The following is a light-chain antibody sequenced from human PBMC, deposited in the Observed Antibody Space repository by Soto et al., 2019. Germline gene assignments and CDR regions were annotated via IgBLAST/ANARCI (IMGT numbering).Light chain of an antibody. CDR1: QSVSNY. Sequence: EFVLTQSPATLSLSPGEKATLSCRASQSVSNYLAWYQQKPGQAPRLLIYDASTRATGIPARFSGSGSGTDFTLTISSLEPEDFAVYYCQQRSNWPPLTFGGGTKVDIK. CDR3: QQRSNWPPLT. J-gene: IGKJ4*01. CDR2: DAS. V-gene: IGKV3-11*01.